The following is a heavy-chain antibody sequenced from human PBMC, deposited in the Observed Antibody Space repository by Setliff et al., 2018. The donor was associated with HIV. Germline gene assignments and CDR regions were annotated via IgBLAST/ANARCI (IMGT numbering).Heavy chain of an antibody. V-gene: IGHV3-48*04. J-gene: IGHJ4*02. CDR1: GFTFSGFS. D-gene: IGHD5-12*01. CDR2: ISSSGKRI. CDR3: VRGAPRAASGSLPWIY. Sequence: GSLRLSCDVSGFTFSGFSMHWVRQAPGKGPEWVAYISSSGKRIFYADSVKGRLTISRDNAENSLFLQMSSLKVEDTATYYCVRGAPRAASGSLPWIYWGQGALVTVSS.